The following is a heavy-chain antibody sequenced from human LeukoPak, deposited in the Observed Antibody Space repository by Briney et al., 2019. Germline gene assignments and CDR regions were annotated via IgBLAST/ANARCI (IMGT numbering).Heavy chain of an antibody. CDR2: LHNSGTT. D-gene: IGHD1-7*01. J-gene: IGHJ4*02. CDR3: ARDRSRTFDY. CDR1: GGSITIDY. V-gene: IGHV4-4*07. Sequence: SETLSLTCTVSGGSITIDYWSWIRQPAGKGLEWIGGLHNSGTTKYNASLESRVTMSLDTSKNQFSLKVTSVTAADTAVYYCARDRSRTFDYWGQGILVTVSP.